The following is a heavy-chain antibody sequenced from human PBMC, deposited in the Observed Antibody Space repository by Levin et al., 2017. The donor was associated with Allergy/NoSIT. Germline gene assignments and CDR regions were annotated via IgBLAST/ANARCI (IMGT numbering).Heavy chain of an antibody. CDR3: AKTPWDYESVYKPYDA. Sequence: GESLKISCAASGFTFSTSGMHWVRQAPGKGLEWVAVIQYDGSHKYYADSVEGRFTISRDNSENTLYLQMNSLRAEDTAVYYCAKTPWDYESVYKPYDAWGQGTMVTVSS. CDR2: IQYDGSHK. V-gene: IGHV3-30*18. J-gene: IGHJ3*01. CDR1: GFTFSTSG. D-gene: IGHD3-22*01.